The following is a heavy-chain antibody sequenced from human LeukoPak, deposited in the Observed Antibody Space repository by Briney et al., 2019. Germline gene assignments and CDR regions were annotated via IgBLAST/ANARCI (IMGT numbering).Heavy chain of an antibody. CDR1: GFTFSSYA. V-gene: IGHV3-23*01. CDR3: AGHYYGSGSYYYAFDI. Sequence: PGGSLRLSCAASGFTFSSYAMSWVREAPGKGLEWVSAISGSGGSTYYADSVKGRFTISRDNSKNTLYLQMNSLRAEDTAVYYCAGHYYGSGSYYYAFDIWGQRTMVTVSS. CDR2: ISGSGGST. D-gene: IGHD3-10*01. J-gene: IGHJ3*02.